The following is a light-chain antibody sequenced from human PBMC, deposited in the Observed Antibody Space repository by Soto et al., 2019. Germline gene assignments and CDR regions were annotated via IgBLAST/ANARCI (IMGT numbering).Light chain of an antibody. Sequence: EIVLTQSPATLSLSPGDTATLSCRASQNINNYLAWYQQKPGQAPRLLIYDASNRATGIPPRFSGRGSGTDFTLTIISLEPEDFAVYYCQQRTDWPPLTFGGGTNVEVE. CDR1: QNINNY. CDR2: DAS. CDR3: QQRTDWPPLT. J-gene: IGKJ4*01. V-gene: IGKV3-11*01.